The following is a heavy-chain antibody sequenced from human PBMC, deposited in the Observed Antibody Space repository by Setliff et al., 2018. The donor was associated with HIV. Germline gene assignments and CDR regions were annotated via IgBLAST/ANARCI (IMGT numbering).Heavy chain of an antibody. CDR1: GYTFADHF. J-gene: IGHJ4*02. CDR3: STNKWPMIRGVTAFDH. Sequence: ASVKVSCKASGYTFADHFMYWMQQAPGKGLVYMGRVDPENGKTIYAEKFQGRLTITADTSTDTGYMELSSLTSHDTALYYCSTNKWPMIRGVTAFDHWGPGTLVTVSS. D-gene: IGHD3-10*01. CDR2: VDPENGKT. V-gene: IGHV1-69-2*01.